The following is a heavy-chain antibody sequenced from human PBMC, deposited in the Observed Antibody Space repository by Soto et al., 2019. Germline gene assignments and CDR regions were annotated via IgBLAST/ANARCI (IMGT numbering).Heavy chain of an antibody. CDR3: ARVLGNDAFDI. Sequence: PAGSLRLSCAASGFTFSSYSMNWVRQAPGKGLEWVSYISSSSSTIYYADSVKGRFTISRGNAKNSLYLQMNSLRAEDTAVYYCARVLGNDAFDIWGQGTMVTVSS. D-gene: IGHD3-3*02. V-gene: IGHV3-48*01. J-gene: IGHJ3*02. CDR1: GFTFSSYS. CDR2: ISSSSSTI.